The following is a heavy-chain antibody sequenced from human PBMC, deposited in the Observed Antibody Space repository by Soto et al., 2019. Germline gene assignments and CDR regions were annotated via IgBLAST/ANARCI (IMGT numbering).Heavy chain of an antibody. CDR2: ISYDGSNK. CDR1: GFTFSSYA. D-gene: IGHD6-19*01. J-gene: IGHJ3*02. CDR3: ASPSAVAENAFDI. V-gene: IGHV3-30-3*01. Sequence: GGSLRLSCAASGFTFSSYAMHWVCQAPGKGLEWVAVISYDGSNKYYADSVKGRFTISRDNSKNTLYLQMNSLRAEDTAVYYCASPSAVAENAFDIWGQGTMVTVSS.